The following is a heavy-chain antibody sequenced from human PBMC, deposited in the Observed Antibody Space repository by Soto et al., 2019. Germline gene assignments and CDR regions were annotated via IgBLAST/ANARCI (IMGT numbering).Heavy chain of an antibody. Sequence: GGSLRLSCSASGFTFSSCALHWVRQAPGKGLEYVSAITSKGGRTYYADSVKGRFTISRDNAKNSLYLQMNSLRAEDTAVYYCARVITIFGVVTKNYYYYYGMDVWGQGTTVTVSS. J-gene: IGHJ6*02. CDR1: GFTFSSCA. CDR2: ITSKGGRT. V-gene: IGHV3-64*04. CDR3: ARVITIFGVVTKNYYYYYGMDV. D-gene: IGHD3-3*01.